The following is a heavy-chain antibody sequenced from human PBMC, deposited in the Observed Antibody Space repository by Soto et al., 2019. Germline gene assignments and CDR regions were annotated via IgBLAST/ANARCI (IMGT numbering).Heavy chain of an antibody. CDR2: NSAYNGHT. CDR3: AIVLSPYQQLYRLDP. D-gene: IGHD2-2*02. CDR1: GYTFTSYG. Sequence: QVQLVQSGAEVKKPGASVKVSCKASGYTFTSYGISWVRQAAGQGLEWMGWNSAYNGHTNYAQKLQRGVTMTTDTSTITAYRELRSITSNDTAVYYCAIVLSPYQQLYRLDPWGRGALVTV. V-gene: IGHV1-18*01. J-gene: IGHJ5*02.